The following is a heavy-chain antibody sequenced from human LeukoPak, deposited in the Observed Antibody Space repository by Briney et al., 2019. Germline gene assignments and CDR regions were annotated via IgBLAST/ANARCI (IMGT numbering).Heavy chain of an antibody. CDR3: AKDQVIIGSARPRIAAAGLFDY. Sequence: GGSLRLSCAASGFTFSSYAMSWVRQAPGKGLEWVSAISGSGGSTYYADSVKGRFTISRDNSKNTLYLQMNSLRAEDTAVYYCAKDQVIIGSARPRIAAAGLFDYWGQGTLVTVSS. D-gene: IGHD6-13*01. V-gene: IGHV3-23*01. CDR1: GFTFSSYA. CDR2: ISGSGGST. J-gene: IGHJ4*02.